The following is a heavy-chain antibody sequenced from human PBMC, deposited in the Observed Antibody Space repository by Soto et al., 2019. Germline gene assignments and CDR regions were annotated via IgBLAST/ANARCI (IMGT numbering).Heavy chain of an antibody. CDR2: IYPHDSDT. J-gene: IGHJ6*02. D-gene: IGHD4-17*01. CDR1: GYNFHTYW. Sequence: ESLTISCTGAGYNFHTYWIALVRQMPGKGLEWMGFIYPHDSDTRYSPSFRGQVTISADKSINTAYLQWTSLKASDTAIYFCARPTDYHYGMQVWGQGTKVTVSS. V-gene: IGHV5-51*01. CDR3: ARPTDYHYGMQV.